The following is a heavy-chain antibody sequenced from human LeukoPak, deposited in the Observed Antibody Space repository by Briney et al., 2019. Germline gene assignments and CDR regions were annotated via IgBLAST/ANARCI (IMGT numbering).Heavy chain of an antibody. V-gene: IGHV4-38-2*02. D-gene: IGHD6-13*01. CDR1: GYSISSGYY. CDR3: AGQGIAAAGHDY. Sequence: SETLSLTCTVSGYSISSGYYWGWIRQPPGKGLEWIGSIYHSGSTYYNPSLKSRVTISVDTSKNQFSLKLSSVTAADTAVYYCAGQGIAAAGHDYWGQGTLVTVSS. J-gene: IGHJ4*02. CDR2: IYHSGST.